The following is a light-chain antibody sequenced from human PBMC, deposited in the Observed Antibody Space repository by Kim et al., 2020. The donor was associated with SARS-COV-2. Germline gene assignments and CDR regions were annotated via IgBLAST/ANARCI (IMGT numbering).Light chain of an antibody. V-gene: IGLV3-21*04. CDR3: QVWDRSYDHVV. Sequence: SYELTQPPSVSVAPGKTATIPCGGNSIGSYSVHWYQHKPGQAPLLVIYYDSRRPSGIPERISGSNSGITATLTISRVEAGDEADYYCQVWDRSYDHVVFGGGTQLTVL. J-gene: IGLJ2*01. CDR2: YDS. CDR1: SIGSYS.